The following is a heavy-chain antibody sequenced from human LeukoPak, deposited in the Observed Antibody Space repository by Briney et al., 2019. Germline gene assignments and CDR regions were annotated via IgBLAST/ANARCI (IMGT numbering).Heavy chain of an antibody. CDR1: RFTFSTYA. CDR3: AREWSEHYYYDSSGYFI. CDR2: ISSSSSYI. D-gene: IGHD3-22*01. V-gene: IGHV3-21*01. J-gene: IGHJ4*02. Sequence: GGSLRLSCTASRFTFSTYAMSWVRQAPGKGLEWVSSISSSSSYIYYAGSVKGRFTISRDNAKNSLYLQMNSLRAEDTAVYYCAREWSEHYYYDSSGYFIWGQGTLVTVSS.